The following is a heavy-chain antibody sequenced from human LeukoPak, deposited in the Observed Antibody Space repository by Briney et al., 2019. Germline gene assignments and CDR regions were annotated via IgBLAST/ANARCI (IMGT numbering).Heavy chain of an antibody. Sequence: GGSLRLSCPASGFTFSSYSMNWVRQAPGKGLEWVSSISSSSSYIYYADSVKGRFTISRDNAKNSLYPQINSLRAEDTAVYYCARARTYYDILTGYYDLGYYYYMDVWGKGTTVTVSS. CDR3: ARARTYYDILTGYYDLGYYYYMDV. CDR2: ISSSSSYI. D-gene: IGHD3-9*01. V-gene: IGHV3-21*01. J-gene: IGHJ6*03. CDR1: GFTFSSYS.